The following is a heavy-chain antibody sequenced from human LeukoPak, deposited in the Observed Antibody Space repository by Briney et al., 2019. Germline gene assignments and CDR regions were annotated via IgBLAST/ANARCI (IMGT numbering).Heavy chain of an antibody. CDR2: IYYSGST. CDR1: GGSFSGYY. D-gene: IGHD2-15*01. Sequence: KASETLSLTCAGYGGSFSGYYWSWIRQPPGKGLEWIGYIYYSGSTNYNPSLKSRVTISVDTSKNQFSLKLSSVTAADTAVYYCARHEVVVQNDAFDIWGQGTMVTVSS. V-gene: IGHV4-59*08. J-gene: IGHJ3*02. CDR3: ARHEVVVQNDAFDI.